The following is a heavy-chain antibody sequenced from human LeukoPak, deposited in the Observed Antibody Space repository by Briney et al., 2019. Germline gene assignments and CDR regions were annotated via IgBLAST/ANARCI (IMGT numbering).Heavy chain of an antibody. CDR2: IIPIFGTA. V-gene: IGHV1-69*01. D-gene: IGHD6-13*01. J-gene: IGHJ6*02. CDR1: GGTFSSYA. CDR3: ARVSLDSSSWYEPDFHIGYYYYGMDV. Sequence: ASVKVSCKASGGTFSSYAIGWVRQAPGQGLEWMGGIIPIFGTANYAQKFQGRATITADESTSTAYMELSSLRSEDTAVYYCARVSLDSSSWYEPDFHIGYYYYGMDVWGQGTTVTVSS.